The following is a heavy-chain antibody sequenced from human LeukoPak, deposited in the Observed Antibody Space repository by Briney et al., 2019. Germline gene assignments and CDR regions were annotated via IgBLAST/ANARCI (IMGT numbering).Heavy chain of an antibody. CDR3: ARGGLYYYYGMDV. CDR1: GGSISSSTYY. J-gene: IGHJ6*02. CDR2: IYYSGST. D-gene: IGHD6-25*01. Sequence: SETLSLTCTVSGGSISSSTYYWGWIRQPPGKGLEWIGSIYYSGSTYYNPSLKSRVTISVDASKNQVSLKLSSVTAADTAVYYCARGGLYYYYGMDVWGQGTTVTVSS. V-gene: IGHV4-39*01.